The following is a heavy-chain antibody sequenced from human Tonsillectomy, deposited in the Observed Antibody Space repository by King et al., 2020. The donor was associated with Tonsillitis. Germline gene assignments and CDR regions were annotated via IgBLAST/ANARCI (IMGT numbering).Heavy chain of an antibody. Sequence: VQLVESGGGVVQPGRSLKLSCAATGFTFRSYAMHWVRQAPGKGLEWVAVISYDGSNKYYADSVKGRFTISRENSENTLYLQMNSLRAEDTAVYYCARGRREKWLEPGIEVESFEYWGKGTLVTVSS. D-gene: IGHD6-19*01. V-gene: IGHV3-30*01. CDR1: GFTFRSYA. J-gene: IGHJ4*02. CDR3: ARGRREKWLEPGIEVESFEY. CDR2: ISYDGSNK.